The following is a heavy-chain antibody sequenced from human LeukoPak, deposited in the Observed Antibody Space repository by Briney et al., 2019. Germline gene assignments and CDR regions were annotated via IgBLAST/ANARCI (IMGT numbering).Heavy chain of an antibody. V-gene: IGHV3-48*01. CDR3: ARDQGLYCSGGSRYSSPPFDS. D-gene: IGHD2-15*01. CDR1: GFTFSSYS. CDR2: ISISSSTI. Sequence: GGSLRLSCAASGFTFSSYSMNWVRQAPGKGLEWVSYISISSSTIYYADSVKGRFTISRDNAKNSLYLQMNSLRAEDTAVYYCARDQGLYCSGGSRYSSPPFDSWGQGTLVTVSS. J-gene: IGHJ4*02.